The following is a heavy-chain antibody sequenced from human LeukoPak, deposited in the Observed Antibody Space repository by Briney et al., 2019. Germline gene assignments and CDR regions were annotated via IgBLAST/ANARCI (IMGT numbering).Heavy chain of an antibody. J-gene: IGHJ6*02. Sequence: SETLSLTCAVYGGSFSGYYWSWIRQPPGKGLEWIGEINHSGSTNYNPSLKSRVTISVDTSKNQFSLKLSSVTAAATAVYYCARDGGSGSYYYYYYGMDVWGQGTTVTVSS. CDR1: GGSFSGYY. CDR2: INHSGST. V-gene: IGHV4-34*01. CDR3: ARDGGSGSYYYYYYGMDV. D-gene: IGHD3-10*01.